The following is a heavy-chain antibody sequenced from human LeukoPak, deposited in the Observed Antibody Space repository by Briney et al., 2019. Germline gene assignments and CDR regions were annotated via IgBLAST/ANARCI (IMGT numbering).Heavy chain of an antibody. V-gene: IGHV5-51*01. Sequence: GESMKISCKGSGYSFTSYWIGWVRQMPGKGLEWMGIIYPGDSDTRYSPSFQGQVTISADKSISTAYMELSGLRSDDTALYYCAKVPYCTGGSCLYYFDYWGQGTLVTVSS. CDR3: AKVPYCTGGSCLYYFDY. CDR1: GYSFTSYW. J-gene: IGHJ4*02. CDR2: IYPGDSDT. D-gene: IGHD2-15*01.